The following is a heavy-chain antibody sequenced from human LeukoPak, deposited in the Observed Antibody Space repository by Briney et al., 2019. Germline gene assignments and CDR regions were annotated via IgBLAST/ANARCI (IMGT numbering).Heavy chain of an antibody. V-gene: IGHV1-24*01. CDR2: FDPEDGET. CDR3: ATEWVAARPIPAVFDS. D-gene: IGHD6-6*01. CDR1: GYTVTELS. J-gene: IGHJ4*02. Sequence: ASVKVSCKVSGYTVTELSMHWVRQAPGKGLEWMAGFDPEDGETIYAQRFQGRVTMTEDTSTDTAYMDLSSLRSEDTAVYYCATEWVAARPIPAVFDSWGQGTLVTVSS.